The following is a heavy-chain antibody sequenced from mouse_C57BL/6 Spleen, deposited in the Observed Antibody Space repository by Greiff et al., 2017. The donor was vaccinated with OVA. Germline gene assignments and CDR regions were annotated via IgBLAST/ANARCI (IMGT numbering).Heavy chain of an antibody. CDR1: GYTFTDYN. V-gene: IGHV1-18*01. CDR3: ARRHYYGSLYYAMDY. D-gene: IGHD1-1*01. J-gene: IGHJ4*01. CDR2: INPNNGGT. Sequence: EVQLQQSGPELVKPGASVKIPCKASGYTFTDYNMDWVKQSHGKSLEWIGDINPNNGGTIYNQKFKGKATLTVDKSSSTAYMELRSLTSEVTAVYYCARRHYYGSLYYAMDYWGQGTSVTVSS.